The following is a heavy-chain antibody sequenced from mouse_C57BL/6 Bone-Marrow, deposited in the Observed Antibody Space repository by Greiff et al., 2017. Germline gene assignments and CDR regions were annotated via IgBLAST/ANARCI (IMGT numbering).Heavy chain of an antibody. CDR1: GFSLTSYG. CDR2: IWGDGST. Sequence: QVQLQQSGPGLVAPSQSLSITCTVSGFSLTSYGVSWVRQPPGKGLEWLGVIWGDGSTNDHSAHISRLSISKDNSKSQVFLKLNSLQTDDTATYYGANYYDYAWGYAMDYWGQGTSVTVSS. CDR3: ANYYDYAWGYAMDY. D-gene: IGHD2-4*01. V-gene: IGHV2-3*01. J-gene: IGHJ4*01.